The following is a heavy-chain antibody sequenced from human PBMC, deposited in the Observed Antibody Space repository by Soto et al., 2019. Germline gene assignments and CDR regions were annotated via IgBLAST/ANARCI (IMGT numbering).Heavy chain of an antibody. CDR2: ISSSSSYI. CDR3: ARDSITIFGLDY. V-gene: IGHV3-21*01. J-gene: IGHJ4*02. D-gene: IGHD3-3*01. Sequence: GGSLRLSCAASGFTFSSYSMNWVRQAPGQGLEWVSSISSSSSYIYYADSVKGRFTISRDNVKNSLYLQMNSLRAEGTAVYYCARDSITIFGLDYWGQGT. CDR1: GFTFSSYS.